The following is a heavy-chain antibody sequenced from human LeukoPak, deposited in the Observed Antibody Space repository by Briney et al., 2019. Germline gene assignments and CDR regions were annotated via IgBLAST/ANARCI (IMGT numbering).Heavy chain of an antibody. CDR3: ARANYDSSGYYFDS. CDR1: GFTFSSYS. D-gene: IGHD3-22*01. CDR2: ISGSSSYI. V-gene: IGHV3-21*01. Sequence: GSLRLSCAASGFTFSSYSMKWVRQAPGKGLEWVSSISGSSSYINYADSVKGRFTISRDNAKNSLYLQMSSLRAEDTAVYYCARANYDSSGYYFDSWGQGTLVTVSS. J-gene: IGHJ4*02.